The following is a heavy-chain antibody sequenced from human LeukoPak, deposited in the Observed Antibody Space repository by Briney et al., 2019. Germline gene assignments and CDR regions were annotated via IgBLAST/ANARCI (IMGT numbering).Heavy chain of an antibody. D-gene: IGHD5-24*01. V-gene: IGHV4-4*07. Sequence: PSETLSLTCTVPGGSISSYYWSWIRQPAGKGLEWIGRIYTSGSTNYNPSLKSRVTMSVDTSKNQFSLKLSSVTAADTAVYYCARDGAPGVEMATINAFDIWGQGTMVTVSS. CDR2: IYTSGST. J-gene: IGHJ3*02. CDR3: ARDGAPGVEMATINAFDI. CDR1: GGSISSYY.